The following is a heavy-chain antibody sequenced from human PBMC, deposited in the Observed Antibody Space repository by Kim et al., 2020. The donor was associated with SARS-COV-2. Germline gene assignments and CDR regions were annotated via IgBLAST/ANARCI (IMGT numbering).Heavy chain of an antibody. CDR3: ARDLASGMDV. Sequence: ASVKVYCKASGYTFITYFIHWVRQAPGKGLEWMGVINPVDGSATYAQNFQNRVTLTRDTSTSTVYMDLRSLRSEDTAVYYCARDLASGMDVWGQGTSVIVSS. V-gene: IGHV1-46*01. CDR2: INPVDGSA. J-gene: IGHJ6*02. CDR1: GYTFITYF.